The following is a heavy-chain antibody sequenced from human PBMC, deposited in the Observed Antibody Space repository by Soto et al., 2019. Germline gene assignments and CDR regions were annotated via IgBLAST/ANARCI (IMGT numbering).Heavy chain of an antibody. CDR3: AKDRRGYCSSTSCRYRGSDY. D-gene: IGHD2-2*01. V-gene: IGHV3-23*01. Sequence: GGSLRLSCAASGFTFSSYAMSWVRQAPGKGLEWVSAISGSGGSTYYADSVKGRFTISRDNSKNTLYLQMNSLRAEDTAVYYCAKDRRGYCSSTSCRYRGSDYWGRGTLVTVSS. J-gene: IGHJ4*02. CDR2: ISGSGGST. CDR1: GFTFSSYA.